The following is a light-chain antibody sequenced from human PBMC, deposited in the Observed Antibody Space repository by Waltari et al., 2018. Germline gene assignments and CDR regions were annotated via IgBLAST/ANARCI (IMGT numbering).Light chain of an antibody. J-gene: IGKJ4*01. V-gene: IGKV2-28*01. CDR3: MQALQTPPT. Sequence: DIVMTQSPLSLPVTPGEPASISCRSSQSLLHRNGYNYLDWYLQKPGQSPQPLIYLGSNRASGVPDRFSGSGSGTDFTLKISSVEAEDVGVYYCMQALQTPPTFGGGTKVEIK. CDR2: LGS. CDR1: QSLLHRNGYNY.